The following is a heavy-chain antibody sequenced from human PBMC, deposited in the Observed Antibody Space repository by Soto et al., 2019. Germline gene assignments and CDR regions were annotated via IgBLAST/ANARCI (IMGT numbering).Heavy chain of an antibody. CDR2: IYTSGST. CDR1: GDSISSYY. Sequence: LSLTCTVSGDSISSYYWSWIRQPAGKGLEWIGRIYTSGSTNYNPSLKSRVTMSVDTSKNQFSLKLSSVTAADTAVYYCARSPSRQGSWYDSSGYPRYFDYWGQGTLVTVSS. J-gene: IGHJ4*02. D-gene: IGHD3-22*01. CDR3: ARSPSRQGSWYDSSGYPRYFDY. V-gene: IGHV4-4*07.